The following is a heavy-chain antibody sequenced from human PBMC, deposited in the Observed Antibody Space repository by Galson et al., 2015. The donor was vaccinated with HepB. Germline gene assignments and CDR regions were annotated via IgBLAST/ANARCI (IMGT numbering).Heavy chain of an antibody. Sequence: SLRLSCAASGFTFGSYVMSWVRQAPGKGLEWVSSISNSGGRTYYADSVKGQFTISRDNSKNTLYLQMNSLRAEDTAVYYCAKDLWVEMTTSDWGQGTLVTVSS. V-gene: IGHV3-23*01. CDR2: ISNSGGRT. CDR1: GFTFGSYV. D-gene: IGHD5-24*01. CDR3: AKDLWVEMTTSD. J-gene: IGHJ4*02.